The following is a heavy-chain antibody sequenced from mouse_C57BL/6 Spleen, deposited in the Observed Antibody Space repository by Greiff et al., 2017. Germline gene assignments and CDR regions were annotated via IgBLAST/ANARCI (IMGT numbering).Heavy chain of an antibody. J-gene: IGHJ3*01. CDR1: GFTFSDYG. Sequence: EVKLMESGGGLVKPGGSLKLSCAASGFTFSDYGMHWVRQAPEKGLEWVAYISSGSSTIYYADTVKGRFTISRDNAKNTLFLQMTSLRSEDTAMYYWARNWDAWFAYWGQGTLVTVSA. D-gene: IGHD4-1*01. V-gene: IGHV5-17*01. CDR3: ARNWDAWFAY. CDR2: ISSGSSTI.